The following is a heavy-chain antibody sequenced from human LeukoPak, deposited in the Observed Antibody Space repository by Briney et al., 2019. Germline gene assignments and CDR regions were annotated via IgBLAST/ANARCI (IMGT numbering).Heavy chain of an antibody. V-gene: IGHV3-23*01. CDR3: AKKDSSGYYYGYFDY. CDR1: GFTFSSYA. Sequence: GGSLRLSCAASGFTFSSYAMSWVRQAPGKGLEWVSAISGSGSSTYYADSVKGRFTISRDNSKNTLYLQMNSLRAEDTAVYYCAKKDSSGYYYGYFDYWGQGTLVTVSS. D-gene: IGHD3-22*01. CDR2: ISGSGSST. J-gene: IGHJ4*02.